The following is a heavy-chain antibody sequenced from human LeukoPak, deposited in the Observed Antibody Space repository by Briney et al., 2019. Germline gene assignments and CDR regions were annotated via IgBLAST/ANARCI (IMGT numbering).Heavy chain of an antibody. V-gene: IGHV4-59*08. D-gene: IGHD3-22*01. CDR3: ARGRHYYDSSGVDY. J-gene: IGHJ4*02. CDR1: GGSISSYY. Sequence: PSETLSLTCTVSGGSISSYYWSWIRQPPGKGLEWIGYIYYSGSTNYNPSLKSRVTISVDTSKNQFSLKLSSVTAADTAVYYCARGRHYYDSSGVDYWGQGTLVTVSS. CDR2: IYYSGST.